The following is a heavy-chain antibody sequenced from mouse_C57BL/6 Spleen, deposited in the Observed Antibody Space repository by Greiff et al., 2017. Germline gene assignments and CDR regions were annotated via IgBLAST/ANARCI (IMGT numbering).Heavy chain of an antibody. Sequence: QVQLQQPGAELVKPGASVKMSCKASGYTFTSYWITWVKQRPGQGLEWIGDIYPGSGSTNYNEKFKSKATLTVDTSSSTAYMQLSSLTSEDSAVYYCARGDSNYPYFDYWGQGTTLTVSS. CDR1: GYTFTSYW. D-gene: IGHD2-5*01. CDR3: ARGDSNYPYFDY. V-gene: IGHV1-55*01. CDR2: IYPGSGST. J-gene: IGHJ2*01.